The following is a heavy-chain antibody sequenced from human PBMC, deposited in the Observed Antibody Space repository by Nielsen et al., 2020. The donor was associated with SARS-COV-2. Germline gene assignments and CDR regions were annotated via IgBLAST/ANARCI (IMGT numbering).Heavy chain of an antibody. CDR3: AKLWFWAQADY. CDR1: GFTFSSYA. D-gene: IGHD3/OR15-3a*01. J-gene: IGHJ4*02. V-gene: IGHV3-23*01. Sequence: GESLKISCAASGFTFSSYAMSWVRQAPGKGLEWVSAISGSGGSTYYADSVKGRFTISRDNSKNTLYLQMNSLRAEDTAVYYCAKLWFWAQADYWGQGTLVTVSS. CDR2: ISGSGGST.